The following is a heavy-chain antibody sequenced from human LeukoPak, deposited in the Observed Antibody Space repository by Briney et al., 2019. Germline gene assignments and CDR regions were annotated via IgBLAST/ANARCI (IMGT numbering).Heavy chain of an antibody. Sequence: ASVKVSCKASGYTFTSYDINWVRQATGQGPEWMGWMSPNSGNTGYAQKFQGRVPMTRSTSMSTAYMELSSLRSEDTAVYYCARGPPNWGYDYWGQGTLVTVSS. CDR1: GYTFTSYD. CDR2: MSPNSGNT. J-gene: IGHJ4*02. D-gene: IGHD7-27*01. CDR3: ARGPPNWGYDY. V-gene: IGHV1-8*01.